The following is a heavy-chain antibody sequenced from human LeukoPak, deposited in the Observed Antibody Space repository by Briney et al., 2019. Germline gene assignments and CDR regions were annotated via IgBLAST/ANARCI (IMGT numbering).Heavy chain of an antibody. CDR2: IWNDGSYK. V-gene: IGHV3-33*01. Sequence: GVSLRLSCAASGYIFSNNGMHWVRQAPGKGLEWVAVIWNDGSYKYYGDSVKGRFTISRDSSKDTVYLQLNSLRVEDTAVYYCAREDPSVDDAFDIWGQGTMVTVSS. CDR1: GYIFSNNG. D-gene: IGHD2-15*01. CDR3: AREDPSVDDAFDI. J-gene: IGHJ3*02.